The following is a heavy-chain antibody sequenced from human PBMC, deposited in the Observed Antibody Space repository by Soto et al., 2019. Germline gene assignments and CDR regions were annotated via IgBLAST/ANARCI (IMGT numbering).Heavy chain of an antibody. D-gene: IGHD1-26*01. Sequence: GGSLRLSCAASGFTFSSYAMSWVRQAPGKGLEWVSAISGSGGSTYYADSVKGRFTISRDNSKNTLYLQMNSLRAEDTAVYYCAKDNEAVNVGTYDYWGQGTLVTVSS. CDR2: ISGSGGST. V-gene: IGHV3-23*01. CDR1: GFTFSSYA. J-gene: IGHJ4*02. CDR3: AKDNEAVNVGTYDY.